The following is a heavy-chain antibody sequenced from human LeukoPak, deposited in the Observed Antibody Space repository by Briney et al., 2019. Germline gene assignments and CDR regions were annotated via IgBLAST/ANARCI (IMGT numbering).Heavy chain of an antibody. CDR2: AYYRGSS. V-gene: IGHV4-39*01. J-gene: IGHJ5*02. CDR3: ARSGNYFHDLDL. CDR1: GDSISPISSSTYY. Sequence: SETLSLTCTVSGDSISPISSSTYYWGWIRQPPGKGLEWIGSAYYRGSSYNNPSLESRVTISVDTSKNQFSLKMTSVTAADTAVYYCARSGNYFHDLDLWGQGTLVTVSS. D-gene: IGHD1-26*01.